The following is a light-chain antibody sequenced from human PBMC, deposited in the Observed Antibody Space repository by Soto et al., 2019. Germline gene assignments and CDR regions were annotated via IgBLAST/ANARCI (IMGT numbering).Light chain of an antibody. CDR1: RDISSS. V-gene: IGKV1-27*01. CDR3: QKYNSAPNT. Sequence: DVXMTQSPSSLSASVGDRVTITCRASRDISSSLAWYQQKPGKVPKLLIYAASTLHAGVQSRFSGSGSGTFFTLTINSLQPEDVATYYCQKYNSAPNTFGRGTRLEIK. J-gene: IGKJ2*01. CDR2: AAS.